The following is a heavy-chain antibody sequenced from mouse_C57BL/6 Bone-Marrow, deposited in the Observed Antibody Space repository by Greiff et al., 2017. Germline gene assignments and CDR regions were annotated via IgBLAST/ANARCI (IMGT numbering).Heavy chain of an antibody. Sequence: QVQLQQPGAELVMPGASVKLSCKASGYTFTSYWMHWVKQRPGQGLEWIGEIDPSDSYTNYNQKFKGKSTLTVDKSSSTAYMQLSSLTSEDSAVXYCERHHRWYDVGGTGPRSTFPS. CDR2: IDPSDSYT. D-gene: IGHD2-1*01. J-gene: IGHJ1*03. CDR3: ERHHRWYDV. V-gene: IGHV1-69*01. CDR1: GYTFTSYW.